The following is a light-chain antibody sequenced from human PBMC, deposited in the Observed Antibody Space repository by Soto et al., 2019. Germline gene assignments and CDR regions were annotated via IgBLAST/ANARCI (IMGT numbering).Light chain of an antibody. V-gene: IGKV3D-20*02. CDR2: AAS. CDR3: QQLNSYPIT. Sequence: EIVFTQSPGTLSLSPGVRATLSCRASQSVHNNYLAWYQQKPGQAPRLLIYAASGRATGIPARFSGSGSGTDFTLTISSLQPEDFATYYCQQLNSYPITFGQGTRLEIK. J-gene: IGKJ5*01. CDR1: QSVHNNY.